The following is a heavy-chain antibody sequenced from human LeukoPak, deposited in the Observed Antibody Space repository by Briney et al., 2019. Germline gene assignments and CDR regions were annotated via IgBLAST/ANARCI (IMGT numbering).Heavy chain of an antibody. CDR1: GGSISSSSYY. J-gene: IGHJ3*02. CDR3: ARRKHSGYGLVSVAFDI. CDR2: IYYSGST. Sequence: PSETLSLTCTVSGGSISSSSYYWGWIRQPPGKGLEWIGSIYYSGSTYYNPSLKSRVTISVDTSKNQFSLKLSSVTAADTAVYYCARRKHSGYGLVSVAFDIWGQGTMVTVSS. V-gene: IGHV4-39*01. D-gene: IGHD3-22*01.